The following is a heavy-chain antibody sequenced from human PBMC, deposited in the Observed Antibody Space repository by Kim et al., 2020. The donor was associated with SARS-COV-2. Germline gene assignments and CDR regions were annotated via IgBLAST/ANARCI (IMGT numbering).Heavy chain of an antibody. CDR2: IDPSDSFT. CDR1: GYTFTSYW. CDR3: AKHNSTRHNEFDS. J-gene: IGHJ4*02. V-gene: IGHV5-10-1*01. D-gene: IGHD1-1*01. Sequence: GESLKISCQGSGYTFTSYWISWVRLMPGRGLEWLGRIDPSDSFTNYSPSFQGHVTPSVDKFARTAYLQWSSLQAADTAMYYCAKHNSTRHNEFDSWGQGTLVTVSS.